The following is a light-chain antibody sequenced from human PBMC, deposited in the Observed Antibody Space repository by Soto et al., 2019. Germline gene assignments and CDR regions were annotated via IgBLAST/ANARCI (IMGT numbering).Light chain of an antibody. CDR3: QQSAT. CDR2: GAS. V-gene: IGKV3-20*01. CDR1: QGVSSSY. J-gene: IGKJ3*01. Sequence: EIVFRTVPGPLSLQTGARATLSWRTSQGVSSSYLAWYQQKPGQAPRLLIYGASSRATGIPDRFSGSGSGTDFTLTISSLEPEDFALYYCQQSATLGPGTKVDI.